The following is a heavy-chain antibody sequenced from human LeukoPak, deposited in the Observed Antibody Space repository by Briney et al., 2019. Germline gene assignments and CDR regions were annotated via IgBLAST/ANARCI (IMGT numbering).Heavy chain of an antibody. CDR3: ARVPHPATGTNYYYYMDV. V-gene: IGHV4-4*07. D-gene: IGHD1-1*01. CDR2: IYSSGST. CDR1: GGSISSYY. Sequence: TSETLSLTCTVSGGSISSYYWSWIRQPAGKGLEWIGRIYSSGSTNYNPSLKSRVTISVDTSKNQFSLKLSSVTAANTAVYYCARVPHPATGTNYYYYMDVWGKGTTVTVSS. J-gene: IGHJ6*03.